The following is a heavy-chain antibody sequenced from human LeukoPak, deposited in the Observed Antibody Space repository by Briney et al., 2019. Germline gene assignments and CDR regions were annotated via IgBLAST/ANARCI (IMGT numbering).Heavy chain of an antibody. CDR2: IFSGGST. J-gene: IGHJ6*03. V-gene: IGHV3-53*01. CDR3: ARDTGMYYDFWSGYYPYYYYYMDV. CDR1: GFTVSSNY. Sequence: PGGSLRLSCAASGFTVSSNYMSWVRQAPGEGLEGVSVIFSGGSTYYADSVKGRFTISRDNSKNKLYLQMNSLRAEDTAVYYCARDTGMYYDFWSGYYPYYYYYMDVWGKGTTVTVSS. D-gene: IGHD3-3*01.